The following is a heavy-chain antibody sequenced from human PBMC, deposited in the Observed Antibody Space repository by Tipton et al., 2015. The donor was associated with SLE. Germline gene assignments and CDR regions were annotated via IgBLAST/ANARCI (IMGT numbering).Heavy chain of an antibody. V-gene: IGHV4-59*01. CDR2: IYYSGST. CDR1: GGSISSYY. Sequence: TLSLTCTVSGGSISSYYWSWIRQPAGKGLEWIGYIYYSGSTNYNLSLKSRVTISVDTSKNQFSLKLSSVTAADTAVYYCARGMGWGDAFDIWGQGTMVTVSS. D-gene: IGHD7-27*01. CDR3: ARGMGWGDAFDI. J-gene: IGHJ3*02.